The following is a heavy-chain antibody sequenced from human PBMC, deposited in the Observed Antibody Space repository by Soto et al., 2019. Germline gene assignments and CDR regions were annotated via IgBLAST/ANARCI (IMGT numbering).Heavy chain of an antibody. Sequence: EVQLVESGGGLVKPGGSLRLSCAASGFTFSDYSMNWVRQAPGKGLEWVSSISSRSSHIYYADSVKGRFTISRDNDKNSLYLQMNSLRAEDTAVYYCARDQSSYGYFDYWGHGTVVTVSS. V-gene: IGHV3-21*01. CDR3: ARDQSSYGYFDY. CDR1: GFTFSDYS. D-gene: IGHD5-18*01. CDR2: ISSRSSHI. J-gene: IGHJ4*01.